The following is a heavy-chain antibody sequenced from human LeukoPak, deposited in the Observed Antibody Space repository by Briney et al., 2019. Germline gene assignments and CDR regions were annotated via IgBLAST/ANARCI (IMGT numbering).Heavy chain of an antibody. CDR2: INHSGST. CDR1: GGSFSGYY. V-gene: IGHV4-34*01. J-gene: IGHJ3*02. CDR3: ARPERRWINDAFDI. Sequence: SETLSLTCAVYGGSFSGYYWSWIRQPPGKGLEWIGEINHSGSTNYNPSLKSRVTISVDTSKNQFSLKLSSVTAADTAVYYCARPERRWINDAFDIWGQGTMVTVSS. D-gene: IGHD5-12*01.